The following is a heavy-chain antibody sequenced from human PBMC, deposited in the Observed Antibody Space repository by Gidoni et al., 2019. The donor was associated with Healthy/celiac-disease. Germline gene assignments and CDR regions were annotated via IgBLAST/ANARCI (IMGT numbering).Heavy chain of an antibody. J-gene: IGHJ4*02. Sequence: QVQLQQWGAGLWKPSETLSLTCAVSGGSFSGYYWSWIRQPPGKGLEWIGEINHSGSTNYNPSLKSRVTISVDTSKNQFSLKLSSVTAADTAVYYCARYGDYFDYWGQGTLVTVSS. CDR1: GGSFSGYY. CDR2: INHSGST. CDR3: ARYGDYFDY. V-gene: IGHV4-34*01. D-gene: IGHD4-17*01.